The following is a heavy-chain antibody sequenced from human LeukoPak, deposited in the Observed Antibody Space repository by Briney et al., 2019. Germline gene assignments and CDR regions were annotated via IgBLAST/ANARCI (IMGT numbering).Heavy chain of an antibody. J-gene: IGHJ3*02. V-gene: IGHV3-21*01. Sequence: GGSLRLSCAASGFTFSTYNMNWVRQAPGKGLEWVTSISSGSNYVYYADSVKGRFTISRDNAKNSLYLQMNSLRVEDTDVYYCARDVGASAPDAFDIWGQGTMVTVSS. D-gene: IGHD1-26*01. CDR2: ISSGSNYV. CDR1: GFTFSTYN. CDR3: ARDVGASAPDAFDI.